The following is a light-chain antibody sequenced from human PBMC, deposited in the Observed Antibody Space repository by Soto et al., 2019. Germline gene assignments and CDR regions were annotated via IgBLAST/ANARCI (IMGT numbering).Light chain of an antibody. CDR2: EVS. V-gene: IGLV2-23*02. J-gene: IGLJ2*01. Sequence: QSALTQPASVSGSPGQSITISCTGTSSDVGGYNLVSWYQQHPGKAPKLMIYEVSKRPSGVSNRFSGSKSGNTASLTISGLQAEDEADYYCCSYAGSSTSRVFGGGTKLTVL. CDR1: SSDVGGYNL. CDR3: CSYAGSSTSRV.